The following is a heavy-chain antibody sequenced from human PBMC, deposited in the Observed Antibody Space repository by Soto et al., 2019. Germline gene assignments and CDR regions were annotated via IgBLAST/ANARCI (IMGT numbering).Heavy chain of an antibody. CDR1: GYTFTSYG. CDR3: ARDQTYIVLMVYAPRGAFAI. Sequence: GASVKVSCKASGYTFTSYGISWVLQAPGQGLEWMGWISAYNGNTNYAQKLQGRVTMTTDTSTSTAYMELRSLRSDDTAVYYCARDQTYIVLMVYAPRGAFAIWGQGSMVTVSS. D-gene: IGHD2-8*01. J-gene: IGHJ3*02. V-gene: IGHV1-18*01. CDR2: ISAYNGNT.